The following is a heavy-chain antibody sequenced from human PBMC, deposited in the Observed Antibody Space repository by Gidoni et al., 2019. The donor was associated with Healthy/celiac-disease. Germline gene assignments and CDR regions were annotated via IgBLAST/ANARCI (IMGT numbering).Heavy chain of an antibody. CDR1: GGSISSYY. CDR2: IYYSGST. V-gene: IGHV4-59*01. Sequence: QVQLQESGPGLVKPSETLSLTCTVSGGSISSYYWSWIRQPPGKGLEWIGYIYYSGSTNYNPSLKSRVTISVDTSKNQFSLKLSSVTAADTAVYYCARDHPGYSSSWYDYYGMDVWGQGTTVTVSS. J-gene: IGHJ6*02. D-gene: IGHD6-13*01. CDR3: ARDHPGYSSSWYDYYGMDV.